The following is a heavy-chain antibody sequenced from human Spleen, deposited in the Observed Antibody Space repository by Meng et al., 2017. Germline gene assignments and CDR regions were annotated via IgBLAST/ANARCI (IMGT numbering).Heavy chain of an antibody. Sequence: GESLKISCAASGFTFSSYAMTWVRQAPGKGLEWVSAISGRSRNGDSTFYADSVKGRFTISRDNSKNTLFLQRNGLRAEDTAVYYCARRSDYYYYGMDVWGQGTTVTVSS. D-gene: IGHD3-3*01. CDR1: GFTFSSYA. V-gene: IGHV3-23*01. J-gene: IGHJ6*02. CDR2: ISGRSRNGDST. CDR3: ARRSDYYYYGMDV.